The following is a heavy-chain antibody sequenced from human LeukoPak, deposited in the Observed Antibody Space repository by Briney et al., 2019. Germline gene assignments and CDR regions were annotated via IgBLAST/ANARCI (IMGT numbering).Heavy chain of an antibody. CDR1: GGSISSSTYC. D-gene: IGHD6-13*01. Sequence: SETLSLTCTVSGGSISSSTYCWGWVRQPPGKGPEWIGNIFYSGSTYYHPSLKSRVTISVDTSKNQFSLKLNSVTAADTAVYYCARLGPGYSSTWSNDAFAIWGQGTVVTVSS. CDR3: ARLGPGYSSTWSNDAFAI. V-gene: IGHV4-39*01. CDR2: IFYSGST. J-gene: IGHJ3*02.